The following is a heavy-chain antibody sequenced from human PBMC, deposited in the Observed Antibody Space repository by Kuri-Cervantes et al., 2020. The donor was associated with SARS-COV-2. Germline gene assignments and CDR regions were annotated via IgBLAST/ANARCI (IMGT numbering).Heavy chain of an antibody. Sequence: GSLRLSCTVSGYSISSGYYWGWIRQPPGKGLEWIGYIYYSGSTNYNPSLKSRVTISVDTSKNQFSLKLSSVTAADTAVYYCASVKYIDYYYYMDVWGKGTTVTVSS. D-gene: IGHD2-15*01. CDR2: IYYSGST. CDR3: ASVKYIDYYYYMDV. J-gene: IGHJ6*03. CDR1: GYSISSGYY. V-gene: IGHV4-61*01.